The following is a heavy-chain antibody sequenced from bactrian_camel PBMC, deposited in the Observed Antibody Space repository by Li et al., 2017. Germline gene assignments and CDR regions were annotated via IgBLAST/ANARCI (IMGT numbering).Heavy chain of an antibody. CDR3: AKGVDSWYSFVY. V-gene: IGHV3S55*01. D-gene: IGHD6*01. Sequence: HVQLVESGGGSVLAGGSLRLSCAHSGYSFGSLSMVWFRQSPGKEREGVASTDSEGRTRYADSVKGRVTISKDNAKNTLYLQLNSLKTEDTAMYYCAKGVDSWYSFVYWGQGTQVTVS. CDR1: GYSFGSLS. J-gene: IGHJ6*01. CDR2: TDSEGRT.